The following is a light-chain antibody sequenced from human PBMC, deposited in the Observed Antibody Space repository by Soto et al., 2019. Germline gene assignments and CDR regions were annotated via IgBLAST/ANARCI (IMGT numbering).Light chain of an antibody. Sequence: VLTQSPDILSLSPGQTATLSCRASESVDRYVAWYQQKVGQAPRLLIYDAFTRATGVAARFSGSGSATDFTLTISSLEPDDFAVYYCQQRAGWPSTFGPGTKVEIK. V-gene: IGKV3-11*01. CDR2: DAF. CDR3: QQRAGWPST. J-gene: IGKJ2*02. CDR1: ESVDRY.